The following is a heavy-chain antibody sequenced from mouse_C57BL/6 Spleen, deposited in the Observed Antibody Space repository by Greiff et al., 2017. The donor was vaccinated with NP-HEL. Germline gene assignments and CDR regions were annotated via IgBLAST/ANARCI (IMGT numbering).Heavy chain of an antibody. CDR3: EGSPYYSNP. CDR2: IYPGSGNT. Sequence: QVQLQQSGAELVRPGASVKLSCKASGYTFTDYYINWVKQRPGQGLEWIARIYPGSGNTYYNEKFKGKATLTAEKSSSTAYMQLSSLTSEDSAVYFCEGSPYYSNPWGQGTLVTVSA. D-gene: IGHD2-5*01. V-gene: IGHV1-76*01. CDR1: GYTFTDYY. J-gene: IGHJ3*02.